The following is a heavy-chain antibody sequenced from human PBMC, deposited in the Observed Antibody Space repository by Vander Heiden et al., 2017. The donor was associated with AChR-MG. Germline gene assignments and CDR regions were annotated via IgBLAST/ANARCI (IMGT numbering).Heavy chain of an antibody. J-gene: IGHJ4*02. CDR1: GLHFSNNY. CDR3: ASGPYTGSSHFDY. Sequence: QVQLVESGGGLVKHGGSLRPFCAAPGLHFSNNYVSWIRQATGNGLGWVSYISSGGTTIYYADSVKGRGTISRENAKNSLYLQMNSLRAEDTDVYYCASGPYTGSSHFDYWGQGTLVTVSS. CDR2: ISSGGTTI. V-gene: IGHV3-11*01. D-gene: IGHD1-26*01.